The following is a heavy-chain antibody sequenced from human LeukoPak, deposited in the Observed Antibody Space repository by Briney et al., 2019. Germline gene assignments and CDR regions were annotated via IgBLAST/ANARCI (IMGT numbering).Heavy chain of an antibody. Sequence: ASVKVSCKASGYTFTAYYMHWVRQAPGQGLEWMGWIDTNSGGTNYAQKFQGRVTITRDTFIGTAYMELSSLISDDTAVYYCASEAYCSGCSCSLHRVASWGQGTLVTVSS. V-gene: IGHV1-2*02. CDR1: GYTFTAYY. CDR3: ASEAYCSGCSCSLHRVAS. CDR2: IDTNSGGT. J-gene: IGHJ4*02. D-gene: IGHD2-15*01.